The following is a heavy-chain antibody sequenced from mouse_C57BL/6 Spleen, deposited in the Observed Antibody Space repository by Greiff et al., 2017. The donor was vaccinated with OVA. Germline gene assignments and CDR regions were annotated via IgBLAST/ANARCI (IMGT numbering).Heavy chain of an antibody. CDR1: GFSLSTSGMG. Sequence: QVTLKVSGPGILQSSQTLSLTCSFSGFSLSTSGMGVSWIRQPSGQGLEWLAHLYWDDDKRNNPSLKSRLTISKDTSRTQVFPKINSVDTAYTATYYCARRPYYYGNSYWYFDVWGTGTTVTVSS. CDR3: ARRPYYYGNSYWYFDV. J-gene: IGHJ1*03. D-gene: IGHD1-1*01. V-gene: IGHV8-12*01. CDR2: LYWDDDK.